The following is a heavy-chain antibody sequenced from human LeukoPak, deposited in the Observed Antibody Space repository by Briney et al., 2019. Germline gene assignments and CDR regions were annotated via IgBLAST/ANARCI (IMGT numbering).Heavy chain of an antibody. J-gene: IGHJ3*02. D-gene: IGHD1-7*01. CDR1: GITFNDYD. CDR3: ARDSGNYLDAFDI. V-gene: IGHV3-11*04. CDR2: ISSNGSSI. Sequence: PGGSLRLSCAASGITFNDYDMTWIRQAPGKGLEWISYISSNGSSIKYGDSVKGRFTISRDNAKKSLYLQMNSLRAEDTAVYYCARDSGNYLDAFDIWGQGTMVTVSS.